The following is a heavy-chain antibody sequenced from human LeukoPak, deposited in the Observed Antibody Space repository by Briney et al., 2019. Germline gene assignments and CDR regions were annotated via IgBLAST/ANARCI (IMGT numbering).Heavy chain of an antibody. CDR2: IYYNGGI. V-gene: IGHV4-39*02. J-gene: IGHJ6*02. Sequence: PSETLSLTCTVSGGSISGSSHYWGWVRQSPGKGLEWIGSIYYNGGIYYNPSLKSRLTISVDTSKTHFSLKLSSVTAADTAVYYCARMRVVTTYRTHYYYGMDVWGQGTTVTVSS. CDR3: ARMRVVTTYRTHYYYGMDV. D-gene: IGHD2-21*02. CDR1: GGSISGSSHY.